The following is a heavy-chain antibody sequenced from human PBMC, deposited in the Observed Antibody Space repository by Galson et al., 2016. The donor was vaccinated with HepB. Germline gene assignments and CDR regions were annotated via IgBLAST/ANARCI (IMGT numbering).Heavy chain of an antibody. D-gene: IGHD4-17*01. Sequence: SLRLSCAASGFPFRSYWMHWVRQAPGKGLEWLSHINSDGSTIDYADSVKGRFTISRDNARSTVYLEMNSLRAEDTAVYYCARDSWTTVTTAYLQYWGQSTLVTVSS. CDR2: INSDGSTI. J-gene: IGHJ1*01. CDR3: ARDSWTTVTTAYLQY. V-gene: IGHV3-74*01. CDR1: GFPFRSYW.